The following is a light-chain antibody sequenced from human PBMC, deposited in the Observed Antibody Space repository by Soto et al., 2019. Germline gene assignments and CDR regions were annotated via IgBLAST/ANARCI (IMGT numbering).Light chain of an antibody. V-gene: IGLV2-23*01. CDR2: EAN. J-gene: IGLJ2*01. CDR3: CSYAGSDTLVV. Sequence: QSVLTQPASVSGSPGQSITISCTGTSGDVGSYDLVSWYQQLPGKAPKLIIYEANQRPSGVSNRFSGSKSGNTASLTISWLQAEDEADYYCCSYAGSDTLVVFGGGTKVTVL. CDR1: SGDVGSYDL.